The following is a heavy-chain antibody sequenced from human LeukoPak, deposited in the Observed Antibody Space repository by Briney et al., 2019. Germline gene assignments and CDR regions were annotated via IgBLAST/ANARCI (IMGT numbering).Heavy chain of an antibody. V-gene: IGHV3-48*03. CDR2: ISSDSSII. D-gene: IGHD3-22*01. Sequence: QLGGSLRLSCAASGFTFSSYEMNWVRQAPGKGLEWVSHISSDSSIIYYADSVKGRFTISRDNAKNSLYLQMNSLRAEDTAVYYCARIGSSSYYYFDYWGQGTLVTVSS. J-gene: IGHJ4*02. CDR1: GFTFSSYE. CDR3: ARIGSSSYYYFDY.